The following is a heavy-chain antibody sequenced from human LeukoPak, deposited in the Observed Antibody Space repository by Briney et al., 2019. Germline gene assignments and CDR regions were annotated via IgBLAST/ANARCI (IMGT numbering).Heavy chain of an antibody. CDR3: ARGLDSGYDFDY. D-gene: IGHD5-12*01. CDR2: INSDGSST. Sequence: GGSLRLSCAASGFTFSSYWMHWVRQAPGKGLVWVSRINSDGSSTSYADSVKGRFTISRDNAKNTLYLQMNSLRAEDTAVYYRARGLDSGYDFDYWGQGTLVTVSS. V-gene: IGHV3-74*01. J-gene: IGHJ4*02. CDR1: GFTFSSYW.